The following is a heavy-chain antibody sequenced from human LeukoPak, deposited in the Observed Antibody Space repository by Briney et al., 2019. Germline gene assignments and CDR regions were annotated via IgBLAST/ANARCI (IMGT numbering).Heavy chain of an antibody. CDR3: AKALWSSSWLDY. V-gene: IGHV3-9*01. CDR1: GFTFDDYA. Sequence: GRSLRLSCAASGFTFDDYAMHWVRQAPGKGLEWVSGISGNSGSMGYADSVKGRFTISRDNAKNSLYLQMNSLRAEDTALYYCAKALWSSSWLDYWGQGTLVTVSS. J-gene: IGHJ4*02. D-gene: IGHD6-13*01. CDR2: ISGNSGSM.